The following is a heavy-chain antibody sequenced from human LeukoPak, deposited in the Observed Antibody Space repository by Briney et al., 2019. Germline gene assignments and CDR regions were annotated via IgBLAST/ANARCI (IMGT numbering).Heavy chain of an antibody. J-gene: IGHJ4*02. CDR1: GGSISSYY. D-gene: IGHD3-22*01. CDR3: ARAARYYETSNFDY. V-gene: IGHV4-4*07. CDR2: IYTSGST. Sequence: PSETLSLTCTVSGGSISSYYWSWIRQPAGKGLEWIGRIYTSGSTNYNPSLKSRVTMPVDTSKNQFSLKLSSVTAADTAVYYCARAARYYETSNFDYWGQGTLVTVSS.